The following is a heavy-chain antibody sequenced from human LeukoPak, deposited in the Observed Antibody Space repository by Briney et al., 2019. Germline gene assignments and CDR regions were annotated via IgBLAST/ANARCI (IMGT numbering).Heavy chain of an antibody. CDR2: ISGSGGST. J-gene: IGHJ4*02. V-gene: IGHV3-23*01. Sequence: GGSLRLSCAASGFTFSRYAMSWVRQAPGKGLEWVSAISGSGGSTYYADSVKGRFTISRDNSKNTLYLQMNSLRAEDTAVYYCAKIREGRANYYDTHYLNWGQGTLVTVSS. D-gene: IGHD3-22*01. CDR1: GFTFSRYA. CDR3: AKIREGRANYYDTHYLN.